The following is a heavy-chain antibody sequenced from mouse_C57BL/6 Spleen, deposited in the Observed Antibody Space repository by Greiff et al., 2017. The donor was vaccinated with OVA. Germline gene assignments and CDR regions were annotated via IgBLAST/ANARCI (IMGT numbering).Heavy chain of an antibody. CDR3: ARVDYGSSLAWFAY. V-gene: IGHV1-81*01. J-gene: IGHJ3*01. CDR2: IYPRSGNT. CDR1: GYTFTSYG. Sequence: VQVVESGAELARPGASVKLSCKASGYTFTSYGISWVKQRTGQGLEWIGEIYPRSGNTYYNEKFKGKATLTADKSSSTAYMELRSLTSEDSAVYFCARVDYGSSLAWFAYWGQGTLVTVSA. D-gene: IGHD1-1*01.